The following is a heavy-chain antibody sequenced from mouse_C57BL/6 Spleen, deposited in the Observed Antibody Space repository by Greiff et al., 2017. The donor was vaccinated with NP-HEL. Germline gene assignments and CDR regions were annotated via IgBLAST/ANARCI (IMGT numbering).Heavy chain of an antibody. Sequence: EVKVVESGGGLVKPGGSLKLSCAASGFTFSDYGMHWVRQAPEKGLEWVAYISSGSSTIYYADTVKGRFTISRDNAKNTLFLQMTSLRSEDTAMYYCARGLRYWYFDVWGTGTTVTVSS. J-gene: IGHJ1*03. CDR3: ARGLRYWYFDV. CDR2: ISSGSSTI. V-gene: IGHV5-17*01. D-gene: IGHD2-2*01. CDR1: GFTFSDYG.